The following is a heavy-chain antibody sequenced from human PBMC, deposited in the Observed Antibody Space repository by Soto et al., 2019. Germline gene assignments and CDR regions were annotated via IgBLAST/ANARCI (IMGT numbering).Heavy chain of an antibody. V-gene: IGHV1-69*06. CDR3: ASVYSSSSFVPEYYFEY. Sequence: SVKVSCKASGGTFNNYVINWVRQAPGQGLEWMGGLIPIFGTATYGQKFQGRVTITADKSTTTAYMEMNSLTSEDTAVYYCASVYSSSSFVPEYYFEYWGQGTLVTVSS. CDR2: LIPIFGTA. D-gene: IGHD6-6*01. J-gene: IGHJ4*02. CDR1: GGTFNNYV.